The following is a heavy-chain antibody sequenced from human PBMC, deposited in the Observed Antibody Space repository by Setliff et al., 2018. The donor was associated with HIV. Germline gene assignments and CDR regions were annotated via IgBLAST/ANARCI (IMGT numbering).Heavy chain of an antibody. V-gene: IGHV3-21*01. CDR1: GFTFSTYA. CDR3: VKDEEYIGVVSATMNMPGYYHYYYMDV. Sequence: PGGSLRLSCAASGFTFSTYAMSWVRQAPGKGLEWVSSLSGGGKSIYYADSVKGRFTISRDNADRSLYLQMNSLRAEDTAVYYCVKDEEYIGVVSATMNMPGYYHYYYMDVWGKGSTVTVSS. J-gene: IGHJ6*03. D-gene: IGHD2-2*01. CDR2: LSGGGKSI.